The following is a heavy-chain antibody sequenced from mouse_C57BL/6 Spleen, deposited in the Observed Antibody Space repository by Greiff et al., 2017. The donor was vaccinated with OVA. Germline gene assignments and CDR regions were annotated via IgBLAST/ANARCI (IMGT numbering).Heavy chain of an antibody. D-gene: IGHD4-1*01. CDR1: GFTFSSYA. Sequence: EVQVVESGGGLVKPGGSLKLSCAASGFTFSSYAMSWVRQTPEKRLEWVATISDGGSYTYYPDNVKGRFTISRDNAKNNLYLQMSHLKSEDTAMYYCARDPEGNWGFAYWGQGTLVTVSA. CDR2: ISDGGSYT. V-gene: IGHV5-4*01. J-gene: IGHJ3*01. CDR3: ARDPEGNWGFAY.